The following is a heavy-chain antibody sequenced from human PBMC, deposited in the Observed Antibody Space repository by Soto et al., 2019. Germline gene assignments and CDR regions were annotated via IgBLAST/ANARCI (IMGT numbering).Heavy chain of an antibody. Sequence: PSETLSLTCTVSGGSISGYYWSWIRLPAGKGLEWVGRIYTTGTTDYNPSLESRVTMSVDTSRNQFSLRVTSLTAADTAVYYCARSGNGTATIFDSWGQGTLVTVSS. CDR3: ARSGNGTATIFDS. V-gene: IGHV4-4*07. J-gene: IGHJ4*02. CDR1: GGSISGYY. D-gene: IGHD5-12*01. CDR2: IYTTGTT.